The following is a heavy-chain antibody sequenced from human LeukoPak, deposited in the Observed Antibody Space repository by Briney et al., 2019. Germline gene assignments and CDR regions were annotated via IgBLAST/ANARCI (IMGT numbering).Heavy chain of an antibody. CDR3: ARGVSDYSYFARYYFDY. V-gene: IGHV4-59*01. CDR1: GDSISSDY. D-gene: IGHD4-11*01. Sequence: SETLSLTCTVSGDSISSDYWSWIRQPPGKGLEWIGYIYYSGSTNYNPSLKSRVTMSVDTSKNQFSLKLSSVTAADTAVYYCARGVSDYSYFARYYFDYWGQGTLVTVSS. J-gene: IGHJ4*02. CDR2: IYYSGST.